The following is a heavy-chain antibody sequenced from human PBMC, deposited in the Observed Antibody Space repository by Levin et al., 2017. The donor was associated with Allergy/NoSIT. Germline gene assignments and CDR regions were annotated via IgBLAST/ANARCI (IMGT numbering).Heavy chain of an antibody. CDR3: ARGGYSGWSMPNWFDP. CDR2: IYYSGST. J-gene: IGHJ5*02. V-gene: IGHV4-30-4*01. CDR1: GGSISSGDYY. D-gene: IGHD2-8*01. Sequence: SETLSLTCTVSGGSISSGDYYWSWIRQPPGKGLEWIGYIYYSGSTYYNPSLKSRVTISVDTSKNQFSLKLSSVTAADTAVYYCARGGYSGWSMPNWFDPWGQGTLVTVSS.